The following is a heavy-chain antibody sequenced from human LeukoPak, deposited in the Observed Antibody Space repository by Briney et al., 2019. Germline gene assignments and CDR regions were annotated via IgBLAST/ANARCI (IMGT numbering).Heavy chain of an antibody. CDR2: INPNSGGT. Sequence: GASVKVSCKASGCTFTGYYMHWVRQAPGQGLEWMGWINPNSGGTNYAQKFQGRVTMTRDTSISTAYMELSRLRSDDTAVYYCARVPDYGGNSNYYYGMDVWGQGTTVTVSS. CDR3: ARVPDYGGNSNYYYGMDV. CDR1: GCTFTGYY. V-gene: IGHV1-2*02. D-gene: IGHD4-23*01. J-gene: IGHJ6*02.